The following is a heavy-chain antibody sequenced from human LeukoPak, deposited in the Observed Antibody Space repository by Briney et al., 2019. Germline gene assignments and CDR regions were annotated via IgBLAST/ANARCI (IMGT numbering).Heavy chain of an antibody. CDR2: IYYSGST. V-gene: IGHV4-39*01. J-gene: IGHJ6*02. CDR3: ARRGLLWFGDNYCGMDV. Sequence: PSETLPLTCTVSGGSISSSSYYWGWIRQPPGKGLEWIGSIYYSGSTYYNPSLKSRVTISVDTSKNQFSLKLSSVTAADTAVYYCARRGLLWFGDNYCGMDVWGQGTTVTVSS. D-gene: IGHD3-10*01. CDR1: GGSISSSSYY.